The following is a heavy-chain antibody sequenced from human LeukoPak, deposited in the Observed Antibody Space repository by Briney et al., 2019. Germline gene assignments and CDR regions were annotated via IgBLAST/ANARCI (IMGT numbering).Heavy chain of an antibody. CDR2: ISGSGGST. CDR3: AKDLREGYSYGYTFDI. D-gene: IGHD5-18*01. J-gene: IGHJ3*02. CDR1: VFPFSSYA. Sequence: GGSLIHSCAASVFPFSSYARSWVRQAPGKGLEWVSAISGSGGSTYYADSVKGRFTNSRDNSKNTLYLQMHSLRAEDTAVYYCAKDLREGYSYGYTFDIWGQGTMHSVSS. V-gene: IGHV3-23*01.